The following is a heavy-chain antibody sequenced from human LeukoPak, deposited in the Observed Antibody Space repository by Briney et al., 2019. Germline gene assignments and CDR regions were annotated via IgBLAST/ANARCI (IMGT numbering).Heavy chain of an antibody. J-gene: IGHJ5*02. CDR2: IYDSGST. V-gene: IGHV4-39*01. Sequence: SETLSLTCTVSGGSIRSSYYYWGWIRQPPGKGLEWIGSIYDSGSTYYNPSLKSRVTISVDTSKNQFSLKLSSVTAADTAVYYCARHECSGGSCRNWFDPWGQGTLVTVSS. D-gene: IGHD2-15*01. CDR1: GGSIRSSYYY. CDR3: ARHECSGGSCRNWFDP.